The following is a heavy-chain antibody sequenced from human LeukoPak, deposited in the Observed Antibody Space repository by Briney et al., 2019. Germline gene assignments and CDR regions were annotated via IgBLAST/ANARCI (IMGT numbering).Heavy chain of an antibody. CDR1: GYTFTGYY. Sequence: ASVKVSCKASGYTFTGYYMHWVRQAPGQGLEWMGWINPNSGGTNYAQKFQGRVTMTRDTSITTAYMDLSRLRSDDTAVYYCASDVGGNSAVDYWGQGTLVTVSS. CDR2: INPNSGGT. CDR3: ASDVGGNSAVDY. V-gene: IGHV1-2*02. D-gene: IGHD4-23*01. J-gene: IGHJ4*02.